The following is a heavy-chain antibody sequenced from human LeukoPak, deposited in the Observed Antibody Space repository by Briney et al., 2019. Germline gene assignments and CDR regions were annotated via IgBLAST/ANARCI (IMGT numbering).Heavy chain of an antibody. CDR1: GFTFSNYA. Sequence: GRSLRLSCAASGFTFSNYAMHWVRQAPGTGLELVAVIWFDGTNKYYGDSVRGRFTISRDNSKNRLYLRMNSLRAEDTAVYYCAKARGSGWHDPWYLDYWGQGTLVTVSS. V-gene: IGHV3-33*06. J-gene: IGHJ4*02. D-gene: IGHD6-19*01. CDR3: AKARGSGWHDPWYLDY. CDR2: IWFDGTNK.